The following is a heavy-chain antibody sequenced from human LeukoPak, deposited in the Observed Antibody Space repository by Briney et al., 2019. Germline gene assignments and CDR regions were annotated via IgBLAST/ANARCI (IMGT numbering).Heavy chain of an antibody. V-gene: IGHV3-48*04. Sequence: EGSLRLSCATSGFTFSSYAMNWVRQAPGKGLEWVSYISSSGSTIYYADSVKGRFTISRDNAKNSLYLQMNSLRAEDTAVYYCARDKADTAVDYWGQGTLVTVSS. J-gene: IGHJ4*02. D-gene: IGHD5-18*01. CDR3: ARDKADTAVDY. CDR1: GFTFSSYA. CDR2: ISSSGSTI.